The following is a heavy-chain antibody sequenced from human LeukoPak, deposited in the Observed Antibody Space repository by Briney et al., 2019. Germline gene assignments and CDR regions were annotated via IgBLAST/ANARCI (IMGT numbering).Heavy chain of an antibody. D-gene: IGHD6-19*01. CDR3: AKRAVAGTYYFDY. CDR2: ISASGASA. J-gene: IGHJ4*02. V-gene: IGHV3-23*01. CDR1: GFTFNSDA. Sequence: PGGSLRLSCAASGFTFNSDAMSWVRQAPGKGLEWVSVISASGASAYYADSVKGRFTISRDNSKNTLYLQMNSLRAEDTAVYYCAKRAVAGTYYFDYWGQGTLVTVSS.